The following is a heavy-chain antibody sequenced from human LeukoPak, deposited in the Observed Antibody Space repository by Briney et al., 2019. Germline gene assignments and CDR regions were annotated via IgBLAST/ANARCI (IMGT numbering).Heavy chain of an antibody. V-gene: IGHV1-69*13. J-gene: IGHJ4*02. D-gene: IGHD2-2*02. CDR2: IIPIFGTA. CDR3: AIGYCSSTSCYNRGY. Sequence: ASVKVSCKASGGAFSSYAISWVRQAPGQGLEWMGGIIPIFGTANYAQKFQGRVTITADESTSTAYMELSSLRSEDTAVYYCAIGYCSSTSCYNRGYWGQGTLVTVSS. CDR1: GGAFSSYA.